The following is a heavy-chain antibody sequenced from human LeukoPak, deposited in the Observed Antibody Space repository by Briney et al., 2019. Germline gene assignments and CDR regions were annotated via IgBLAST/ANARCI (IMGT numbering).Heavy chain of an antibody. CDR3: AKRPYLFRGFDY. CDR1: GFTFSSYW. D-gene: IGHD2-21*01. CDR2: INSDGSST. Sequence: HSGGSLRLSCAASGFTFSSYWMHWVRQAPGKGLVWVSRINSDGSSTSYADSVKGRFTISRDNAKNTLYLQMNSLRAEDTAVYYCAKRPYLFRGFDYWGQGTLVTVSS. J-gene: IGHJ4*02. V-gene: IGHV3-74*01.